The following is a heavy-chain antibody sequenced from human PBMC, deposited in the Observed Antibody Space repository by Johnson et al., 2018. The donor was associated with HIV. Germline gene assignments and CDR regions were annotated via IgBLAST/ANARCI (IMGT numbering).Heavy chain of an antibody. Sequence: QMLLVESGGGVVQPGRSLRLSCAASGFTFSDYYMSWIRQAPGKGLEWVSYISSSGSTIYYADSVKGRFTISRYNSKNTLYLQMNSLRAEDTAVYYCAKDFSGYSGYGDAFDIWGQGTMVTVSS. CDR2: ISSSGSTI. V-gene: IGHV3-11*04. J-gene: IGHJ3*02. CDR1: GFTFSDYY. D-gene: IGHD5-12*01. CDR3: AKDFSGYSGYGDAFDI.